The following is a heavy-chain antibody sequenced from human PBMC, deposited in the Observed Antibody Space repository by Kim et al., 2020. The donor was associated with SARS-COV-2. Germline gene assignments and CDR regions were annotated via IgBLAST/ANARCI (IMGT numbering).Heavy chain of an antibody. CDR1: GYTFTSYA. V-gene: IGHV1-3*01. CDR2: INAGNGNT. CDR3: ARVPRSRTRITMVRGVINYYCGMDV. Sequence: ASVKVSCKASGYTFTSYAMHWVRQAPGQRLEWMGWINAGNGNTKYSQKFQGRVTITRDTSASTAYMEMSSLRSEDTAVYYCARVPRSRTRITMVRGVINYYCGMDVWGQGPTVTVSS. D-gene: IGHD3-10*01. J-gene: IGHJ6*02.